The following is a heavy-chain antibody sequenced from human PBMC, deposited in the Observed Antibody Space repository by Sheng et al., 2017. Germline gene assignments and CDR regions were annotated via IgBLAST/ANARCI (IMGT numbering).Heavy chain of an antibody. CDR3: ARRSPAATYYYYYYMDV. V-gene: IGHV1-18*01. J-gene: IGHJ6*03. CDR2: ISAYNGNT. CDR1: GYTFTSYG. Sequence: QVQLVQSGAEVKKPGASVKVSCKASGYTFTSYGISWVRQAPGQGLEWMGWISAYNGNTNYAQKLQGRVTMTTDTSTSTAYMELRSLRSDDTAVYYCARRSPAATYYYYYYMDVWGKGTTVTVSS. D-gene: IGHD2-2*01.